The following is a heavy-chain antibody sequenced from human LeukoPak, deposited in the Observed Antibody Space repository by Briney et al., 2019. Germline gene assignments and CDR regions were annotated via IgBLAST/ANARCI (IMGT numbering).Heavy chain of an antibody. V-gene: IGHV4-39*07. Sequence: SETLSLTCTVSGGSISSGSYYWSWIRQPPGKGLEWIGEINHSGSTNYNPSLKSRVTISVDTSKNQFSLKLSSVTAADTAVYYCARGGGGSYPQNWFDPWGQGTLVTVSS. CDR1: GGSISSGSYY. J-gene: IGHJ5*02. CDR3: ARGGGGSYPQNWFDP. D-gene: IGHD1-26*01. CDR2: INHSGST.